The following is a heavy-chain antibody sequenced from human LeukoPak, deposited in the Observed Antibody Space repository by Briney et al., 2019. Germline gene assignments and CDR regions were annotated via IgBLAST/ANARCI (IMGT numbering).Heavy chain of an antibody. D-gene: IGHD2-21*01. V-gene: IGHV3-23*01. J-gene: IGHJ5*02. Sequence: PGGSLRLSCAASGFTFSSYAMSWLRQAPGKGLEWVSAISGSGGSTYYADSVKGRFTISRDNSKNTLYLQMNSLRAEDTAVYYCAKDPGDIVAFDPWGQGTLVTVSS. CDR3: AKDPGDIVAFDP. CDR1: GFTFSSYA. CDR2: ISGSGGST.